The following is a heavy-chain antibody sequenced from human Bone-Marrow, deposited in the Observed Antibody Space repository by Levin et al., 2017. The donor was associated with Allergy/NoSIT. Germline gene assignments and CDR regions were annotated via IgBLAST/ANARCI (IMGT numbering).Heavy chain of an antibody. D-gene: IGHD2-15*01. CDR2: INWNGDDI. CDR1: GFRFGDYA. V-gene: IGHV3-9*01. CDR3: AKASPVVDASGRLLYYGMDV. J-gene: IGHJ6*02. Sequence: GGSLRLSCAASGFRFGDYAMHWVRQAPGKGLEWVSGINWNGDDIAYADSVKGRFTISRDNAKNSLYLQMKSLGVEDTALYHCAKASPVVDASGRLLYYGMDVWGQGTTVSVSS.